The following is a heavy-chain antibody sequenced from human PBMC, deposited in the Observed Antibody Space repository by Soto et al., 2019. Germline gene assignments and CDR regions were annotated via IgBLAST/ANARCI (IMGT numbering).Heavy chain of an antibody. CDR3: ARESSGGDGLDM. Sequence: ASVKVSCKTSGYSFNNNYIHWVRQAPGQGLEWVGMINPSGGTTTYARNLQGRVTVTSDTSTSTVYMDLSSLRSEDTALYYCARESSGGDGLDMWGQGRMVTVS. CDR1: GYSFNNNY. J-gene: IGHJ3*02. D-gene: IGHD3-22*01. CDR2: INPSGGTT. V-gene: IGHV1-46*02.